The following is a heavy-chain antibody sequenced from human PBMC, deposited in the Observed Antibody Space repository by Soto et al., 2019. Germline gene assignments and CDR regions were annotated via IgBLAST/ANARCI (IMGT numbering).Heavy chain of an antibody. Sequence: QVQLVQSGAVVKKPGASVKVSCKASGYTFTSYYMHWVRQAPGQGLEWMGIINPSGGAASYAQKFQGRVTMTRDTSTSTVYMELSSLRSEDTAVYYCARRDTSGYIYWGQGTLVTVSS. CDR1: GYTFTSYY. J-gene: IGHJ4*02. CDR3: ARRDTSGYIY. D-gene: IGHD3-22*01. CDR2: INPSGGAA. V-gene: IGHV1-46*01.